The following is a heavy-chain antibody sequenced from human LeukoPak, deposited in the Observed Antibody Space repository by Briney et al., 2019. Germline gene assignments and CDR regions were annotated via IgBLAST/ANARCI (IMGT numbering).Heavy chain of an antibody. CDR3: AGAGTTGGYYYGMDV. V-gene: IGHV3-30-3*01. D-gene: IGHD1-7*01. CDR2: ISYDGSNK. Sequence: GGSLRLSCAASGFTFSSSAMHWVRQAPDKGLEWVAVISYDGSNKYYADSVKGRFTISRDNSKNTLYLQMNSLRAEDTAVYYCAGAGTTGGYYYGMDVWGQGTTVTVSS. CDR1: GFTFSSSA. J-gene: IGHJ6*02.